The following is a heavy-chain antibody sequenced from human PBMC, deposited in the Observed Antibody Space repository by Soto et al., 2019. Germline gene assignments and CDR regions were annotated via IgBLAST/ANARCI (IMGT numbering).Heavy chain of an antibody. CDR2: FNPKTGGP. J-gene: IGHJ4*02. D-gene: IGHD3-16*01. CDR3: AREHAGFGDF. Sequence: ASVKVSCKASGYTFTDYYIHWVRQAPGQGLEWLGWFNPKTGGPNYAPKFHGRVTMTRDTSISTTCMELTSLTSDDTAVYYCAREHAGFGDFWGPGTLVTVSS. CDR1: GYTFTDYY. V-gene: IGHV1-2*02.